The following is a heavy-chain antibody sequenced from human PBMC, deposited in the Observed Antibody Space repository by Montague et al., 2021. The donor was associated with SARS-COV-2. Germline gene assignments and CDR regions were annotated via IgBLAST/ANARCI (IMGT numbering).Heavy chain of an antibody. CDR3: ARAGYSTGFGWFDP. Sequence: SETLSLTCTVSGGSMNTDSYYWGWIRQPPGRGPEWIATIYYSGTIYYNPSLQGRATISADMSTNQFYLKLTSVTAADTAVYYCARAGYSTGFGWFDPWGQGTLVTVSS. D-gene: IGHD6-19*01. J-gene: IGHJ5*02. CDR1: GGSMNTDSYY. CDR2: IYYSGTI. V-gene: IGHV4-39*01.